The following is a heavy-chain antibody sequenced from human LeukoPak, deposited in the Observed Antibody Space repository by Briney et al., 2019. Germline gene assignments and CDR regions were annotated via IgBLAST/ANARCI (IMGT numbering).Heavy chain of an antibody. CDR2: INPNSGGT. CDR1: GYTFTGYY. D-gene: IGHD6-6*01. CDR3: ARGVLAARLDYFQH. J-gene: IGHJ1*01. Sequence: ASVKVSCKASGYTFTGYYMHWVRQAPGQGLEWMGWINPNSGGTNYAQKFQGRVTMTRDTSISTAYMELSRLRSDDTAVYYCARGVLAARLDYFQHWGQGTLVTVSS. V-gene: IGHV1-2*02.